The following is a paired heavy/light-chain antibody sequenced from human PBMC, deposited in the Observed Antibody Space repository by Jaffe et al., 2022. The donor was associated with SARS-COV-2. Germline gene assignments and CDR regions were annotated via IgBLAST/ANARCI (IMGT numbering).Light chain of an antibody. CDR1: QSISSY. J-gene: IGKJ4*01. Sequence: DIQMTQSPSSLSASVGDRVTITCRASQSISSYLNWYQQKPGKAPKLLIYAASSLQSGVPSRFSGSGSGTDFTLTISSLQPEDFATYYCQQSYSTQLTFGGGTKVEIK. CDR3: QQSYSTQLT. CDR2: AAS. V-gene: IGKV1-39*01.
Heavy chain of an antibody. CDR2: IIPIFGTA. J-gene: IGHJ6*02. Sequence: QVQLVQSGAEVKKPGSSVKVSCKASGATFSSYAISWVRQAPGQGLEWMGGIIPIFGTANYAQKFQGRVTITADESTSTAYMELSSLRSEDTAVYYCARMVVVVPAADEMDYYGMDVWGQGTTVTVSS. V-gene: IGHV1-69*01. CDR3: ARMVVVVPAADEMDYYGMDV. D-gene: IGHD2-2*01. CDR1: GATFSSYA.